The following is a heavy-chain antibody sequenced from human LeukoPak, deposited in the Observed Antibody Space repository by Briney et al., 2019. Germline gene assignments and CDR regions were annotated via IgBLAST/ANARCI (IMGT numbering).Heavy chain of an antibody. CDR1: GGSISSGGYY. J-gene: IGHJ1*01. D-gene: IGHD4-17*01. Sequence: SQTLSFTCTVSGGSISSGGYYWSWIRQHPGKGLEWIGYIYYSGSTYYNPSLKSRVTISVDTSKNQFSLKLSSVTAADTAVYYCASAPRTTVNFQHWGQGTLVTVSS. CDR2: IYYSGST. V-gene: IGHV4-31*03. CDR3: ASAPRTTVNFQH.